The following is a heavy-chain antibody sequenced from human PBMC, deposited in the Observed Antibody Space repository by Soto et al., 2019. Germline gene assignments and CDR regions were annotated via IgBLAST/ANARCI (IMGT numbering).Heavy chain of an antibody. CDR1: GYSFASHW. Sequence: GESLKISCKGSGYSFASHWVAWVRQMPEKGLEWIGTIYPGDSDTKYSPAFRGQVTISADASVSTAYLQWGSLEATDSAIYYCARYSGSYWHYLDFWGQGTLVTVSS. J-gene: IGHJ4*02. CDR3: ARYSGSYWHYLDF. D-gene: IGHD1-26*01. V-gene: IGHV5-51*01. CDR2: IYPGDSDT.